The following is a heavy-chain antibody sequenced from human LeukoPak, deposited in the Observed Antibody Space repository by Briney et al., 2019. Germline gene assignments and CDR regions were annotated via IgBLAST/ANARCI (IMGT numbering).Heavy chain of an antibody. J-gene: IGHJ6*03. Sequence: GGSLRLSCAASGFTFSSYGMHWVRQAPGEGLDWVAFIRYDGSNKYYADSVKGRFTISRDNSKNTLYLQMNSLRAEDTAVYYCARSPYSSSPGYMDVWGKGTTVTVSS. D-gene: IGHD6-6*01. CDR3: ARSPYSSSPGYMDV. V-gene: IGHV3-30*02. CDR1: GFTFSSYG. CDR2: IRYDGSNK.